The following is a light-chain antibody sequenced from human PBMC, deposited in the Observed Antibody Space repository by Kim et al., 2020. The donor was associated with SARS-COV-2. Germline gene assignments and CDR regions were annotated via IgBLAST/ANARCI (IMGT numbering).Light chain of an antibody. V-gene: IGLV3-9*01. CDR1: NIVTKN. CDR3: QVWDSSTWV. Sequence: VARGQTARITCGGNNIVTKNVHWYQQKPGQAPVLVMYRDTNRPSGIPERFSGSNSGNTATLTISRAQAGDEADYYCQVWDSSTWVFGGGTQLTVL. J-gene: IGLJ3*02. CDR2: RDT.